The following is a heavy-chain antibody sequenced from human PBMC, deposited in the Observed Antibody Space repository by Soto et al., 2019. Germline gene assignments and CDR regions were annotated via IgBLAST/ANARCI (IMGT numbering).Heavy chain of an antibody. V-gene: IGHV3-21*01. CDR3: ARDLVLREKFGNYYYMDV. Sequence: GGSLRLSCAASGFTFSSYSMNWVRQAPGKGLEWVSSISSSSSYIYYADSVKGRFTISRDNAKNSLYLQMNSLRAEDTAVYYCARDLVLREKFGNYYYMDVWGKGTTVTVSS. J-gene: IGHJ6*03. CDR2: ISSSSSYI. CDR1: GFTFSSYS. D-gene: IGHD3-16*01.